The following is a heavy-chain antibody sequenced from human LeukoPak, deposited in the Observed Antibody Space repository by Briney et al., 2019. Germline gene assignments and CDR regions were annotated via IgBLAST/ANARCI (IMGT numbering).Heavy chain of an antibody. CDR3: ARADIVGASQFDY. D-gene: IGHD1-26*01. CDR1: GGSISSGGYY. V-gene: IGHV4-30-2*01. Sequence: PSETLSLTCAVSGGSISSGGYYWSWIRQPPGKGLEWIGYIYHSGSTYYNPSLKSRVTISVDRSKNQFSLKLSSVTAADTAVYYCARADIVGASQFDYWGQGTLVTVSS. J-gene: IGHJ4*02. CDR2: IYHSGST.